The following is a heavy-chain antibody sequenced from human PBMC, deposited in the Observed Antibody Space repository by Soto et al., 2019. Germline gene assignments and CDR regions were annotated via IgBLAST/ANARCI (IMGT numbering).Heavy chain of an antibody. V-gene: IGHV3-23*01. CDR2: ISGSGGRK. CDR1: GFSFSSYA. J-gene: IGHJ5*02. Sequence: EVQLLESGGGLVQPGGSLRLSCVDSGFSFSSYAMSWVRQAPGKGLEWVSSISGSGGRKWYADSVKGRFTISRDNSRNTVYLEMNSLRVEDTAVYYCAKAGSGNTVAWFDPWGQGTLVTVSS. CDR3: AKAGSGNTVAWFDP. D-gene: IGHD6-19*01.